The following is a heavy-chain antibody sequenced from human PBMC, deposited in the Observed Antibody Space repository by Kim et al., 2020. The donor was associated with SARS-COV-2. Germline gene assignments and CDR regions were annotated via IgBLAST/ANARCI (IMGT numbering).Heavy chain of an antibody. J-gene: IGHJ4*02. CDR3: ASGSDPGKDY. CDR2: TYYSGST. V-gene: IGHV4-31*03. Sequence: SETLSLTCTVSGGSISSGGYYWSWIRQHPGKGLEWIGYTYYSGSTYYNPSLKSRVTITVDTSKNQFSLKLSSVTAADTAGYYCASGSDPGKDYWGQGTLVTVSS. CDR1: GGSISSGGYY. D-gene: IGHD3-10*01.